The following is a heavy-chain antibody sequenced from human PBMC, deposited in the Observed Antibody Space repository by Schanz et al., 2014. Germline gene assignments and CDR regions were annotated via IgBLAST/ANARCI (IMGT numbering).Heavy chain of an antibody. Sequence: QVQLVQSGAEVKKPGSSVPVSCQASGDTLSSYGISWVRQAPGQGLEWMGRIIPNLGSANYAQKFQGRVTITADKSTSTVYMELSSLRSEDTAIYYCARGNTIFGVVILGWLDPWGQGTLVTVSS. CDR2: IIPNLGSA. V-gene: IGHV1-69*04. D-gene: IGHD3-3*01. CDR3: ARGNTIFGVVILGWLDP. J-gene: IGHJ5*02. CDR1: GDTLSSYG.